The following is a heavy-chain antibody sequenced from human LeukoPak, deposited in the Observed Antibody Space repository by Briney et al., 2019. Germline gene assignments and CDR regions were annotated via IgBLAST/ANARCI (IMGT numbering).Heavy chain of an antibody. CDR1: GFTFSSYG. J-gene: IGHJ5*02. V-gene: IGHV3-30*18. D-gene: IGHD3-10*01. CDR2: ISYDGSNK. CDR3: AKGVWFGESTNYNWFDP. Sequence: PGGSLRLSCAASGFTFSSYGMHWVRQAPGKGLEWVAVISYDGSNKYYADSVKGRFTISRDNSKNTLYLQMNSLRAEDTAVYYCAKGVWFGESTNYNWFDPWGQGTLVTVPS.